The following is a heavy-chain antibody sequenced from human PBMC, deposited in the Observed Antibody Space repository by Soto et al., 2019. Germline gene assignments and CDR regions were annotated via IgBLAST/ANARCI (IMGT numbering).Heavy chain of an antibody. CDR2: ITYSGST. J-gene: IGHJ5*02. CDR3: ARKDWADKARFDP. CDR1: GGSLSSGDYY. Sequence: PSETLSLTCIVSGGSLSSGDYYWSWLRQHTGKGLEWIGYITYSGSTYYNPSLKSRVTISIDTSNNQFSLKLNSVTAADTAVYYCARKDWADKARFDPWGQGTLVTVSS. D-gene: IGHD2-21*01. V-gene: IGHV4-31*03.